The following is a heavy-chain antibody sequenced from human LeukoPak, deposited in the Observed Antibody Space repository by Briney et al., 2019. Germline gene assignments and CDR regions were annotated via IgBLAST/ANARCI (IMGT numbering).Heavy chain of an antibody. J-gene: IGHJ4*02. Sequence: GGSLRLSCAASGFTFSSYGMHWVRQAPGKGLEWVAVISYDGSNKYYADSVKGRFTISRDNSENTLYLQMNSLRAEDTAVYYCAKDLERHIVVVTASAVDCWGQGTLVTVSS. CDR2: ISYDGSNK. V-gene: IGHV3-30*18. CDR1: GFTFSSYG. CDR3: AKDLERHIVVVTASAVDC. D-gene: IGHD2-21*02.